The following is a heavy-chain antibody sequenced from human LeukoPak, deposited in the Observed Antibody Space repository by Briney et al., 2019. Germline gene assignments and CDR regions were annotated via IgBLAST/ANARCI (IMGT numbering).Heavy chain of an antibody. D-gene: IGHD4-23*01. J-gene: IGHJ4*02. CDR3: AKARLRWYPVVSTDY. CDR2: ISYDGSNK. V-gene: IGHV3-30*18. Sequence: GRSLRLPCAASGFTFSSYGMHWVRQAPGKGLEWVAVISYDGSNKYYADSVKGRFTISRDNSKNTLYLQMNSLRAEDTAVYYCAKARLRWYPVVSTDYWGQGTLVTVSS. CDR1: GFTFSSYG.